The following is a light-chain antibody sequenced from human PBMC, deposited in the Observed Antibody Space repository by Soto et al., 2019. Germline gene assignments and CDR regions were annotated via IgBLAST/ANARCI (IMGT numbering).Light chain of an antibody. CDR2: DDS. J-gene: IGLJ1*01. V-gene: IGLV3-21*02. CDR1: NIGSKG. Sequence: SYALTEPPWVSVAPGQTAKITCGGSNIGSKGVHWYQQKPGQAPLLVVYDDSDRPSGIPERFSGSNSGNTATLTISTVEAGDEADYYCQVWDSSSDHLYVFGTGTKVTVL. CDR3: QVWDSSSDHLYV.